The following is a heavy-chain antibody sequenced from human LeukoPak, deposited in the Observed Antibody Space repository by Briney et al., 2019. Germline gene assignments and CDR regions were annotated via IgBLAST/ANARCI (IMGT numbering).Heavy chain of an antibody. V-gene: IGHV3-23*01. J-gene: IGHJ3*02. D-gene: IGHD2-21*02. CDR1: GFTFSSYV. CDR3: ARGYCGGDCPRDDDAFDI. Sequence: GGSLRLSCAASGFTFSSYVMSWVRQAPGKGLEWVSSFSASVDNTYYADSVKGRFAISRDSSKNTLYLQMNRLRADDTAVYYCARGYCGGDCPRDDDAFDIWGQGTAVTVSS. CDR2: FSASVDNT.